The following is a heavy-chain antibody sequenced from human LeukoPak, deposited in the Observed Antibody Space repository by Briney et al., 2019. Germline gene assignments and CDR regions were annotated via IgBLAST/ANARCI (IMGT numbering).Heavy chain of an antibody. CDR1: GYTFTSYG. CDR3: ARESPHDYGDYVLGY. J-gene: IGHJ4*02. V-gene: IGHV1-18*01. D-gene: IGHD4-17*01. CDR2: ISAYNGNT. Sequence: ASVKVSCKASGYTFTSYGISWVRQAPGQGLEWMGWISAYNGNTSYAQKLQGRVTMTTDTSTSTAYMELRSLRSDDTAVYYCARESPHDYGDYVLGYWGQGTLVTVSS.